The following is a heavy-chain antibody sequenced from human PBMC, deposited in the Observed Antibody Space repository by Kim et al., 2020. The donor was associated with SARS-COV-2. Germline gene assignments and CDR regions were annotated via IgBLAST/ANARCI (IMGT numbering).Heavy chain of an antibody. J-gene: IGHJ4*02. V-gene: IGHV1-2*06. CDR1: GYTFTNSY. D-gene: IGHD6-6*01. CDR2: INPNSGGA. CDR3: VRGPGVEPRPL. Sequence: ASVKVSCKDSGYTFTNSYIHWVRQAPGQGLEWMGRINPNSGGATYAQNLQGRVTMTTDSYIRTAYMDLTRRTSDDTAVYYCVRGPGVEPRPLCGQGTLVTVSS.